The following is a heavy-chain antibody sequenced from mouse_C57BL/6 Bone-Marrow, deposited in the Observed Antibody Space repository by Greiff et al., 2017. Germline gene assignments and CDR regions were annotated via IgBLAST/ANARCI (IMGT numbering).Heavy chain of an antibody. D-gene: IGHD2-4*01. Sequence: EVQLVESGGGLVKPGGSLKLSCAASGFTFRDYGMHWVRQAPEKGLEWVAYISRGSSTIYYADTVKGRFTISRANAKNTLFLQMTSLRSEYTAMYYCARGLRRYAMDYWGQGTSVTVSS. CDR3: ARGLRRYAMDY. CDR2: ISRGSSTI. CDR1: GFTFRDYG. V-gene: IGHV5-17*01. J-gene: IGHJ4*01.